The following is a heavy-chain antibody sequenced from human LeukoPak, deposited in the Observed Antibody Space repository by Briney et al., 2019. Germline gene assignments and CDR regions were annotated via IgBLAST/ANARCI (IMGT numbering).Heavy chain of an antibody. CDR2: ISGSGDNT. CDR3: AKGLRKLIVGSTEYYFDY. V-gene: IGHV3-23*01. D-gene: IGHD1-26*01. CDR1: GFTFSNYA. J-gene: IGHJ4*02. Sequence: PGGTLRLSCAASGFTFSNYAMSWVRQAPGKGLEWVSAISGSGDNTYYADSVKGRFTVSRDNSKNTLYVQMNSLRAEDTAVYYCAKGLRKLIVGSTEYYFDYWGQGTPVTVSS.